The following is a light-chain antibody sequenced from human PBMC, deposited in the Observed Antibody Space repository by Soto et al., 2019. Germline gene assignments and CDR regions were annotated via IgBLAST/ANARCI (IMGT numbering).Light chain of an antibody. J-gene: IGKJ2*01. Sequence: EIVMTQSPATLSVSPGERATLSCRASQSVSSNLAWYQQKPGQAPRLLIYGASTRATGIPARFSGSGSGTEFTLTISSLQSEDFAVYYCQQYNNWPRRSGRMYTFGQGTKLEIK. CDR1: QSVSSN. V-gene: IGKV3-15*01. CDR2: GAS. CDR3: QQYNNWPRRSGRMYT.